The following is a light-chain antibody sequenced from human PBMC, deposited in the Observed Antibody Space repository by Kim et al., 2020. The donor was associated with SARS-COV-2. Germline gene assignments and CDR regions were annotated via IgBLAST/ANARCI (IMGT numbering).Light chain of an antibody. V-gene: IGLV3-1*01. CDR2: QHS. J-gene: IGLJ2*01. CDR3: QAWDSKTVI. Sequence: SVSPGQTASITCSGEKWGDRDASWYQQRPGQSPLLVIYQHSKRPSGIPDRFSGSTSGNTATLTISGTQALDEADYYCQAWDSKTVIFGGGTQLTVL. CDR1: KWGDRD.